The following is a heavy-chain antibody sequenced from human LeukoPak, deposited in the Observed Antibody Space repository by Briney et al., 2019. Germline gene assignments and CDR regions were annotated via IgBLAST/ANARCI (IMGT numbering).Heavy chain of an antibody. Sequence: ASVKVSCKASGYTFTSYDINWVRQATGQGLEWMGWMNPNSGSTGYAQKFQGRVTMTRDTSISTAYMELSRLRSDDTAVYYCARALELRDPPCDWGQGTLVTVSS. J-gene: IGHJ4*02. CDR1: GYTFTSYD. D-gene: IGHD1-7*01. V-gene: IGHV1-8*01. CDR2: MNPNSGST. CDR3: ARALELRDPPCD.